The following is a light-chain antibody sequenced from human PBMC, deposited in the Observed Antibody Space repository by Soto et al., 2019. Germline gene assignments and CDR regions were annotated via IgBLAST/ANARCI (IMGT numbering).Light chain of an antibody. CDR2: DVS. Sequence: QSALTQPASVSGSPGQSITISCTGSSSDVGAYNYVSWYQQYAGQAPKLMIYDVSHRPSGVSNRFSGSKSGNTASLTISGLQAEDEADYYCGSYTSSSTLIFGGGTKVTVL. CDR3: GSYTSSSTLI. V-gene: IGLV2-14*03. J-gene: IGLJ2*01. CDR1: SSDVGAYNY.